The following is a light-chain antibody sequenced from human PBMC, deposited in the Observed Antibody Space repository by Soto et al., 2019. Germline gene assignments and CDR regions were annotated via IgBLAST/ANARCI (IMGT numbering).Light chain of an antibody. CDR3: QKYNNAPWT. Sequence: DIQMTQSPSSLSASVGDRVTITCRASQGISNYLAWYQQKPGKIPKVLIYAASTLQSGVPSRFSGSGSVTDFTLTISSLQPEDVATYYCQKYNNAPWTFGQGTKVEIK. CDR2: AAS. CDR1: QGISNY. V-gene: IGKV1-27*01. J-gene: IGKJ1*01.